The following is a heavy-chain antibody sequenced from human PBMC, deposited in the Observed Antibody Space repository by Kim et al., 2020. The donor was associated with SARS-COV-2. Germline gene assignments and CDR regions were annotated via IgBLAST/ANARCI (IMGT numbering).Heavy chain of an antibody. CDR2: IIPILGIA. D-gene: IGHD3-10*01. Sequence: SVKVSCKASGGTFSSYAISWVRQAPGQGLEWMGRIIPILGIANYAQKFQGRVTITADKSTSTAYMELSSLRSEDTAVYYCASDPLCYGSGSYTAHYYYYGMDFWGQGTTVTVSS. CDR1: GGTFSSYA. CDR3: ASDPLCYGSGSYTAHYYYYGMDF. V-gene: IGHV1-69*04. J-gene: IGHJ6*02.